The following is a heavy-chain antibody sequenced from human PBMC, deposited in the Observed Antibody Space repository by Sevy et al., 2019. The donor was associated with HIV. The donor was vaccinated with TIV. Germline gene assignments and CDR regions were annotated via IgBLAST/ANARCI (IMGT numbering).Heavy chain of an antibody. J-gene: IGHJ3*01. CDR2: ISYSGSS. Sequence: SETLSLTCTVSGGSINTIAYYWGWVRQPPGKGLEWIGSISYSGSSYYNPSLKSRVTISVDTSKNQFSLNLSSVTAAEPGTAADTAIYYCVRHLFHDFAWGSHRYRDAFDLWGQGTLVTVSS. D-gene: IGHD3-16*02. V-gene: IGHV4-39*01. CDR3: TAIYYCVRHLFHDFAWGSHRYRDAFDL. CDR1: GGSINTIAYY.